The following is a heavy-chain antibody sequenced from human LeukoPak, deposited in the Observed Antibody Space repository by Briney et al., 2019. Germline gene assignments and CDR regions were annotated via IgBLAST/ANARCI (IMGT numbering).Heavy chain of an antibody. Sequence: GRSLRLSCAASGFTFSSYAMHWVRQAPGKGLEWVAVTSYDGSNKYYADSVKGRFTISRDNSKNTLYLQMNSLRAEDTAVYYCARLQIVVVTASTFDYWGQGTLVTVSS. V-gene: IGHV3-30-3*01. CDR1: GFTFSSYA. D-gene: IGHD2-21*02. CDR2: TSYDGSNK. J-gene: IGHJ4*02. CDR3: ARLQIVVVTASTFDY.